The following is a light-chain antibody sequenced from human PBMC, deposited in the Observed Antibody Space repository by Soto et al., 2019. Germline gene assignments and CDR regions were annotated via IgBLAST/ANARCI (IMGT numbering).Light chain of an antibody. J-gene: IGKJ3*01. V-gene: IGKV1-17*01. CDR1: QGMRNE. CDR3: LQHNRYPTSGFT. CDR2: AAS. Sequence: DIQMTQSPSSLSASVGDRVTITCRASQGMRNELGWYQQKPGQAPKRLIYAASSLQSGGPSRFGGSGSRTEFPLTISSLPTEDFATYYCLQHNRYPTSGFTFGHGTQVDIK.